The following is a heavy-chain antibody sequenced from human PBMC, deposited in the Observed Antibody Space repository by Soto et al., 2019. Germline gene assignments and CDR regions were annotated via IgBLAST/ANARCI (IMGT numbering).Heavy chain of an antibody. D-gene: IGHD2-2*01. CDR1: GFTFSNAW. CDR2: IKSKTDGGTT. V-gene: IGHV3-15*07. CDR3: TTVRGYCSSTSCPTIDYSNYYGMHA. J-gene: IGHJ6*02. Sequence: GGSLRLSCAASGFTFSNAWMNWVRQAPGKGLEWVGRIKSKTDGGTTDYAAPVKGRFTISRDDSKNTLYLQMNSLKTDDTAVYYCTTVRGYCSSTSCPTIDYSNYYGMHARRHATTVTVPS.